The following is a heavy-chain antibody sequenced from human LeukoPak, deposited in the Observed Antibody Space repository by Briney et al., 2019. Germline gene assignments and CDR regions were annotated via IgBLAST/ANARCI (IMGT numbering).Heavy chain of an antibody. V-gene: IGHV1-2*06. CDR3: ARFPRKTVTTNY. J-gene: IGHJ4*02. Sequence: ASVKVSCKASGYTFSGYYMHWVRQAPGQGLELMGRSNPNSGGTNYAQKFQDRVIMTRDTSISTAYKELSRLRSDDTAVYYCARFPRKTVTTNYWGQGTLVTVSS. CDR2: SNPNSGGT. D-gene: IGHD4-17*01. CDR1: GYTFSGYY.